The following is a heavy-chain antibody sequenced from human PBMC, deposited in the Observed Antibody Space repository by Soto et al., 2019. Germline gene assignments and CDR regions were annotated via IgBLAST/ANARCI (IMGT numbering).Heavy chain of an antibody. CDR1: GYNFAYFW. CDR3: VRAFRGSPYGMDV. Sequence: PGESLKISCKGSGYNFAYFWIGWVRQMPGRGLELMGIIYPGNSDTTYSPSFQGQVTISADKSIRTAYLQWRSLRASDTAIYYCVRAFRGSPYGMDVWGQGTTVTVS. J-gene: IGHJ6*02. D-gene: IGHD3-16*01. CDR2: IYPGNSDT. V-gene: IGHV5-51*01.